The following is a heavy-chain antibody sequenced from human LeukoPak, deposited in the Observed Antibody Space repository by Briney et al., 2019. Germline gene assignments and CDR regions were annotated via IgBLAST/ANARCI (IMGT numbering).Heavy chain of an antibody. V-gene: IGHV4-59*01. D-gene: IGHD5-12*01. CDR1: GGSISNYC. J-gene: IGHJ4*02. Sequence: PSETLSLTCTVSGGSISNYCWSWIRQPPGKRLEYIGFIYYSGSTSYNPSLKSRVTISVDLSKNQFSLKLSSVTAADTAVYYCARRSDSGYDFDYWGQGTLVTVSS. CDR2: IYYSGST. CDR3: ARRSDSGYDFDY.